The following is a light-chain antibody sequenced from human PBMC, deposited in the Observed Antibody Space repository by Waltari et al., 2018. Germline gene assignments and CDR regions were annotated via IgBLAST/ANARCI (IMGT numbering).Light chain of an antibody. Sequence: QTVVTQEPSLSVSPGGTVTLTCALSSGSLSTTSYATWYQQTPGQAPRTLVYKANARSSGVPIRFSGSILGNTADLTSARAQADDESDYYCAVYMGSGIWVFGGGTRLTVL. V-gene: IGLV8-61*01. CDR3: AVYMGSGIWV. CDR2: KAN. J-gene: IGLJ3*02. CDR1: SGSLSTTSY.